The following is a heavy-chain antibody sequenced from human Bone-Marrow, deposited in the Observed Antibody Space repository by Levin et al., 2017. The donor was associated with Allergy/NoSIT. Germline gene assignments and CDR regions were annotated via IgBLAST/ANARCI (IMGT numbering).Heavy chain of an antibody. CDR2: IFSGGDT. CDR1: GFTVSNNH. V-gene: IGHV3-66*01. Sequence: PGGSLRLSCAASGFTVSNNHVSWVRQAPGKGLECVGGIFSGGDTYSADSVKGRFTFSRDNSKNTVYLQMTSLRVEDTAVYYCARGDKSGWFRGWGQGNRVTVSS. D-gene: IGHD6-19*01. CDR3: ARGDKSGWFRG. J-gene: IGHJ4*02.